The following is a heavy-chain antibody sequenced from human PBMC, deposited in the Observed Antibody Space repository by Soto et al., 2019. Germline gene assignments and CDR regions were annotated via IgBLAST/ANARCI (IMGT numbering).Heavy chain of an antibody. V-gene: IGHV3-30-3*01. D-gene: IGHD2-8*01. J-gene: IGHJ5*02. Sequence: GGSLRLSCVSSEFTISSYAMHWVRQAPGKGLEWLAIISDSGGHADYTDSVKGRFTISRDNSKNTLEISSVTAADTAVYYCTRGVLAWGPGTLVTVSS. CDR3: TRGVLA. CDR1: EFTISSYA. CDR2: ISDSGGHA.